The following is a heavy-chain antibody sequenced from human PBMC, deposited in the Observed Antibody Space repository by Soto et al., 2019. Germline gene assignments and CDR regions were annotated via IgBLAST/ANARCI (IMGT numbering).Heavy chain of an antibody. D-gene: IGHD1-1*01. Sequence: VQLVQSGAEVKKPGESLKITCKGSGYTFTTYWIGWVRQMPGKGLEWMGVIYPADSDTRYSASFEGQVAFSADKSLTTAYLQWSSLKASDTARYYWARRRAWNDAFDFCGQGTLVTGSS. CDR3: ARRRAWNDAFDF. V-gene: IGHV5-51*03. CDR2: IYPADSDT. J-gene: IGHJ4*02. CDR1: GYTFTTYW.